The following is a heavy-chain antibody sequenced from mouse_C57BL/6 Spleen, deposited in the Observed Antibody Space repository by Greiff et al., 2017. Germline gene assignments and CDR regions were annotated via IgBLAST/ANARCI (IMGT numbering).Heavy chain of an antibody. Sequence: QVQLQQSGAELVRPGASVTLSCKASGYTFTDYEMHWVKQTPVHGLEWIGAIDPETGGTAYNQKFTGKAILTADKSSSTAYMELRSLTSEDSAVYYCTSYYGSSFPWFAYWGQGTLVTVSA. V-gene: IGHV1-15*01. J-gene: IGHJ3*01. CDR1: GYTFTDYE. D-gene: IGHD1-1*01. CDR2: IDPETGGT. CDR3: TSYYGSSFPWFAY.